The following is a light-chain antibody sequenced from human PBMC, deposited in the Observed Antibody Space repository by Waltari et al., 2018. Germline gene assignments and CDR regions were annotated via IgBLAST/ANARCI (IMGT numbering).Light chain of an antibody. V-gene: IGKV1-16*01. CDR1: QDIGIY. Sequence: DIQMTQSPLSLSASVGDRVTITCRANQDIGIYLAWFQQRPGKAPQSLIYSASGLHGGVPSRFSGSGSGGGGSLTITSLQPEDFATYYCQQYYRYPWTFGQGTKVEIK. CDR3: QQYYRYPWT. J-gene: IGKJ1*01. CDR2: SAS.